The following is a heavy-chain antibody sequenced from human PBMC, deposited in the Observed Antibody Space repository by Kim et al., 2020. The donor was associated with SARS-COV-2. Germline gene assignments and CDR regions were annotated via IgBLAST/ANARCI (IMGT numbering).Heavy chain of an antibody. CDR3: ARGWYSSSWYPDY. J-gene: IGHJ4*02. Sequence: SETLSLTCTVSGGSISSYYWSWIRQPPGKGLEWIGYIYYSGSTNYNPSLKSRVTISVDTSKNQFSLKLSSVTAADTAVYYCARGWYSSSWYPDYWGQGTLVTVSS. CDR1: GGSISSYY. D-gene: IGHD6-13*01. V-gene: IGHV4-59*08. CDR2: IYYSGST.